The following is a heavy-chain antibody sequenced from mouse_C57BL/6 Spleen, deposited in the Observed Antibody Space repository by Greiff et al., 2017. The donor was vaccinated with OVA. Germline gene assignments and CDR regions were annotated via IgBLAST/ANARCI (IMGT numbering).Heavy chain of an antibody. V-gene: IGHV1-42*01. J-gene: IGHJ3*01. CDR2: INPSTGGT. CDR3: GGGYDTWFAY. CDR1: GYSFTGYY. Sequence: VQLQQSGPELVKPGASVKISCKASGYSFTGYYMNWVKQSPEKSLEWIGEINPSTGGTTYNQKFKAKATLTVDKSSSTAYMQLKSLTSEDSAVYYCGGGYDTWFAYWGQGTLVTVSA. D-gene: IGHD2-2*01.